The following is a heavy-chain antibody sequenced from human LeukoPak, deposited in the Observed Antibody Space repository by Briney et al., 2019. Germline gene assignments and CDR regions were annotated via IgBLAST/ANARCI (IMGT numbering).Heavy chain of an antibody. D-gene: IGHD3-10*01. CDR2: IYPGDSDT. V-gene: IGHV5-51*01. CDR1: GYSFSSYW. J-gene: IGHJ6*02. CDR3: ARHAPYGSGSSLYYYYYGMDV. Sequence: GESLQISCKGSGYSFSSYWIGWVRQMPGKDLEWMGIIYPGDSDTRYSPSFQSQVTISADKSISTAYLQWSSLKASDTAMYYCARHAPYGSGSSLYYYYYGMDVWGQGTTATVAS.